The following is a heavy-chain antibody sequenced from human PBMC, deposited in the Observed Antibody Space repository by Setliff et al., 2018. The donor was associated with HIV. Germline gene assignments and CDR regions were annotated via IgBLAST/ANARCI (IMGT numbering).Heavy chain of an antibody. CDR2: IYYTGTT. V-gene: IGHV4-59*01. J-gene: IGHJ3*02. Sequence: ETLSLTCTVSGGSISSTYWSWIRQPPGKGLEWIGYIYYTGTTDYSPSFKSRVTISLDTSKIQFSLKLNSVTAADTAVYYCARGQPQGGGTYWSAFDIWGQGTMVTVSS. D-gene: IGHD1-26*01. CDR1: GGSISSTY. CDR3: ARGQPQGGGTYWSAFDI.